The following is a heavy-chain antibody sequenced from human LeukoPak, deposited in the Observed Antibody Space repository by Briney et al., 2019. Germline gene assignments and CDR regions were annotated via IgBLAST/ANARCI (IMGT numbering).Heavy chain of an antibody. Sequence: SVKVSCKASGGTFSSYAISWVRQAPGQGLEWMGGIIPIFGTANYAQKFQGRVTMTRDTSISTAYMELSRLRSDDTAVYYCARGRRNSYDSSGYYWVDYWGQGTLVTVSS. V-gene: IGHV1-69*05. CDR1: GGTFSSYA. D-gene: IGHD3-22*01. CDR2: IIPIFGTA. CDR3: ARGRRNSYDSSGYYWVDY. J-gene: IGHJ4*02.